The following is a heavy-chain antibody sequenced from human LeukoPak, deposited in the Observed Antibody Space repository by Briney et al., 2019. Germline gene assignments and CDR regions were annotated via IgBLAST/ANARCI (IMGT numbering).Heavy chain of an antibody. CDR2: IYYSGST. CDR1: GGSICSYY. CDR3: ARGGSGWYRTLEY. J-gene: IGHJ4*02. Sequence: SETLSLTXTVSGGSICSYYWSWIRQTPGKGLEWIGYIYYSGSTNYNPSLKSRVTISVDTSKNQFSLKLSSVTAADTAVYYCARGGSGWYRTLEYWGQGTLVTVSS. V-gene: IGHV4-59*01. D-gene: IGHD6-19*01.